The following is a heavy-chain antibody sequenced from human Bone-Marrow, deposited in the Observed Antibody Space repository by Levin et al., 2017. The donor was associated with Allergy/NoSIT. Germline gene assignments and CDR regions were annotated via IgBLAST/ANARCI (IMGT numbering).Heavy chain of an antibody. CDR1: GFTFSNAW. V-gene: IGHV3-15*01. Sequence: GGSLRLSCAASGFTFSNAWMSWVRQAPGKGLEWIGRIKSKTDGGTTDYAAPVKGRFTILRDDSKNTLYLQMSSLKPEDTAVYYCAVPKTNYYDSSGWPHWGQGTLVTVSS. CDR2: IKSKTDGGTT. D-gene: IGHD3-22*01. CDR3: AVPKTNYYDSSGWPH. J-gene: IGHJ4*02.